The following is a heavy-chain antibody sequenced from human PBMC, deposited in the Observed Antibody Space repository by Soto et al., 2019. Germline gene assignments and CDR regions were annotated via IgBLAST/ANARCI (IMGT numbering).Heavy chain of an antibody. CDR2: TIPMFGTT. D-gene: IGHD3-22*01. V-gene: IGHV1-69*12. CDR3: TRCGIRYHSIGYYLGIDGMDV. Sequence: QVHLVQSGAEVKKPESSVRVSCKASGGTFNSYAITWVRQAPGQGLEWMGGTIPMFGTTNYAEKFQGRVTISADESTNTAYMELSSLRSEDTAVYYCTRCGIRYHSIGYYLGIDGMDVWGQGTTVIVSS. CDR1: GGTFNSYA. J-gene: IGHJ6*02.